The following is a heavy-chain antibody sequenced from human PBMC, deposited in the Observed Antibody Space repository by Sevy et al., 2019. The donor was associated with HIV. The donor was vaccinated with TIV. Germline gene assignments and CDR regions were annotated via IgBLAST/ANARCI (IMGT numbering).Heavy chain of an antibody. D-gene: IGHD2-2*01. V-gene: IGHV4-34*01. CDR2: INESGIT. J-gene: IGHJ5*02. CDR3: ARSPPVVVVPGAPSGVDP. Sequence: SETLSLTCAVHDGSFSGYYWNWIRQLPGKGLEWIGEINESGITNYNPSLKRPVTIPVNTSKKEYSLKLNTLTAADTAVYFCARSPPVVVVPGAPSGVDPWGQGTLVTVSS. CDR1: DGSFSGYY.